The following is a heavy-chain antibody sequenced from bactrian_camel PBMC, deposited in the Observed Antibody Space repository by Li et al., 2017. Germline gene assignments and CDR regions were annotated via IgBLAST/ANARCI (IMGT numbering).Heavy chain of an antibody. CDR3: AADHKFTLSPLRTNEYNF. CDR2: ISADGST. Sequence: VQLVESGGGSVQAGGSLRLSCTAPGFTSGTCGMDWYRQAAGKQREWVSSISADGSTSYADSVKGRFTISNDNVQNTLYLQMNSLKPEDTAMYYCAADHKFTLSPLRTNEYNFWARGPRSPS. J-gene: IGHJ4*01. CDR1: GFTSGTCG. V-gene: IGHV3S55*01.